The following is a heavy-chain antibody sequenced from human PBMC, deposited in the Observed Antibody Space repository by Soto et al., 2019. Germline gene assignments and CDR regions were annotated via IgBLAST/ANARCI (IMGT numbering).Heavy chain of an antibody. CDR2: ISYDGSNK. V-gene: IGHV3-30*18. CDR3: AKEISVAGTAGTPYDWFDP. Sequence: PGGSLRLSCAASGFTFSSYGMHWVRQAPGKGLEWVAVISYDGSNKYYADSVKGRFTISRDNSKNTLYLQMNSLRAEDTAVYYCAKEISVAGTAGTPYDWFDPWGQGTLVTVSS. CDR1: GFTFSSYG. D-gene: IGHD6-19*01. J-gene: IGHJ5*02.